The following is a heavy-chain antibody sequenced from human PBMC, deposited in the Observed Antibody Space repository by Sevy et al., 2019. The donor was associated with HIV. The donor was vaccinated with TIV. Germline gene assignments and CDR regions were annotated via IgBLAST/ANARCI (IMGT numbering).Heavy chain of an antibody. CDR3: ARDPFSKADY. V-gene: IGHV3-7*01. D-gene: IGHD4-4*01. CDR1: GFTFSSYR. Sequence: GGCLRLYCAGSGFTFSSYRMSWVRQAPGKGLEWVANINQDGSGKKYVDSVKGRFTISRDNAKNSLYLQMNSLRAEDTAVYYCARDPFSKADYWGQGTLVTVSS. J-gene: IGHJ4*02. CDR2: INQDGSGK.